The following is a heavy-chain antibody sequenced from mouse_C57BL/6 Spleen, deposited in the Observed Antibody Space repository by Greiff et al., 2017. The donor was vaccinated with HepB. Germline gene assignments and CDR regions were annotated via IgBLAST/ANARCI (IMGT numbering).Heavy chain of an antibody. D-gene: IGHD2-4*01. J-gene: IGHJ3*01. Sequence: VQLQQPGAELVKPGASVKLSCKASGYTFTSYWMHWVKQRPGQGLEWIGMIHPNSGSTNYNEKFKSKATLTVDKSSSTAYMQLSSLTSEDSAVYYCARSPGDYDEGTWFAYWGQGTLVTVSA. CDR2: IHPNSGST. V-gene: IGHV1-64*01. CDR3: ARSPGDYDEGTWFAY. CDR1: GYTFTSYW.